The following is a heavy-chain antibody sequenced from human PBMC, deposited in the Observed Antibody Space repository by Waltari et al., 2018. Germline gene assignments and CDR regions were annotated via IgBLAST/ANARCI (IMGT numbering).Heavy chain of an antibody. Sequence: QVQLVQSGAEVKKPGASVKVSCKASGYTFTGYYMHWVRQAPGQGLEWMGGIIPIFGTANYAQKFQGRVTITADESTSTAYMELSSLRSEDTAVYYCARGDIVATIKENWFDPWGQGTLVTVSS. CDR2: IIPIFGTA. CDR3: ARGDIVATIKENWFDP. V-gene: IGHV1-69*01. J-gene: IGHJ5*02. CDR1: GYTFTGYY. D-gene: IGHD5-12*01.